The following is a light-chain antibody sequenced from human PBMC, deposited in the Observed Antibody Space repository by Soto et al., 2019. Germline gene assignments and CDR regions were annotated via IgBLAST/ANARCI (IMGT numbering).Light chain of an antibody. CDR2: DAS. V-gene: IGKV1-33*01. J-gene: IGKJ5*01. CDR3: QQYDNLPIT. CDR1: QDISNY. Sequence: IQMKQSPSSLSASVGDRVTITCQASQDISNYLNWYQQKPGKAPKLLIYDASNLGTGVPSRFSGSRSGTDFTFTISSLQPEDIATYYRQQYDNLPITFGQGTRLEI.